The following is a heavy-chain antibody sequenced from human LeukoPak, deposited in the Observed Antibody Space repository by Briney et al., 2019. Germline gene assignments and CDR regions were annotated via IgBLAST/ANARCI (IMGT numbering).Heavy chain of an antibody. V-gene: IGHV4-59*01. CDR2: IYYSGST. CDR3: ARGGDILTGLNWFDP. D-gene: IGHD3-9*01. J-gene: IGHJ5*02. CDR1: GGSISSYY. Sequence: SETLSLTCSVSGGSISSYYWSWIRQPPGKGLEWIGYIYYSGSTNYNPSLKSRVTISVDTSKNQFSLRLSSVTAADTAVYYCARGGDILTGLNWFDPWGRGTLVTVSS.